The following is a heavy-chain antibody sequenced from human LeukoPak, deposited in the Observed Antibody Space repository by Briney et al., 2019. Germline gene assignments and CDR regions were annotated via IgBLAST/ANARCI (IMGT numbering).Heavy chain of an antibody. CDR3: ARGRYLTTLGGAAAGFLDS. D-gene: IGHD6-13*01. Sequence: SETLSLTCGINGGSFSGYYWNWIRQTPGKGLEWIGEINHSGSTNYNPSLKRRVTISVDTSQKQFSLRLTSVTAADTAVYYCARGRYLTTLGGAAAGFLDSWGQGTLVTVSS. CDR2: INHSGST. J-gene: IGHJ4*02. CDR1: GGSFSGYY. V-gene: IGHV4-34*01.